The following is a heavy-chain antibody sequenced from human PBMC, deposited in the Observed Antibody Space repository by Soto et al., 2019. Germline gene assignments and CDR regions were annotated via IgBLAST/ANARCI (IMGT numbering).Heavy chain of an antibody. D-gene: IGHD5-18*01. V-gene: IGHV4-59*01. CDR3: ARELGFSYGLNYFDP. Sequence: QVQLQESGPGLVKPSETLSLTCTVSGGSINNYYWSWIRQPPGKGLEWIGYIYDSGSTNYNPSLKSRVTMSVDTSKNQFSLNLSSATAADTAVYYCARELGFSYGLNYFDPWGQGTLVTVSS. J-gene: IGHJ5*02. CDR1: GGSINNYY. CDR2: IYDSGST.